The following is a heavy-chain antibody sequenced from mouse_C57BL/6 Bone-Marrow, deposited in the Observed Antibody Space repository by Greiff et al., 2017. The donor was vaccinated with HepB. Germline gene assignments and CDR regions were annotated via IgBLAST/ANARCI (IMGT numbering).Heavy chain of an antibody. CDR3: ARHYGSSTFAY. D-gene: IGHD1-1*01. V-gene: IGHV1-69*01. Sequence: QVQLQQPGAELVMPGASVKLSCKASGYTFTSYWMHWVKQRPGQGLEWIGEIDPSDSYTNYNQKFKGKSTLTVDKSSSTAYMQLSSLTSEDSAVYYCARHYGSSTFAYWGHGTLVTVSA. CDR2: IDPSDSYT. J-gene: IGHJ3*01. CDR1: GYTFTSYW.